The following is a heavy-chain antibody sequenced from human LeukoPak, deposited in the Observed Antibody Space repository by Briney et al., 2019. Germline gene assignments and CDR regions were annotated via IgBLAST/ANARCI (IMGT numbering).Heavy chain of an antibody. Sequence: SETLSLTCTVSGGSISGYYWSWLRQPPGRGLEWIGYFYYSGSTNYNPSLKSRVTISVDTSKNQFSLKLSSVTAADTAVYYCASGYYDFWSGYYDYWGQGTLVTVSS. D-gene: IGHD3-3*01. J-gene: IGHJ4*02. CDR2: FYYSGST. CDR1: GGSISGYY. CDR3: ASGYYDFWSGYYDY. V-gene: IGHV4-59*01.